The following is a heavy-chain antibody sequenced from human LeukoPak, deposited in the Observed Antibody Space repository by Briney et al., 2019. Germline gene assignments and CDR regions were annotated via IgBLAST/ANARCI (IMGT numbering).Heavy chain of an antibody. V-gene: IGHV3-15*01. D-gene: IGHD2-15*01. J-gene: IGHJ4*02. Sequence: GGSLRLSCAASGFTFSSYAMHWVRQAPGKGLEWVGRIKSKTDGGTTDYAAPVKGRFTISRDDSKNTLYLQMNSLKTEDTAVYYCTTYRTRILYFWGQGTLVTVSS. CDR1: GFTFSSYA. CDR2: IKSKTDGGTT. CDR3: TTYRTRILYF.